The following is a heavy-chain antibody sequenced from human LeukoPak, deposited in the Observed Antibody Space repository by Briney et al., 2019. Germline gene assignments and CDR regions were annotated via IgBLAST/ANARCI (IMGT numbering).Heavy chain of an antibody. Sequence: ASVKVSCKASEHTFTGYNMHWVRQAPGQGLEWMGWINPNSGDTNYAQRFQGRVTMTRDTSISTAYMELSTLKSDDTAVYYCAREYSSSWYYFDYWGQGTLVTVSS. D-gene: IGHD6-13*01. J-gene: IGHJ4*02. V-gene: IGHV1-2*02. CDR3: AREYSSSWYYFDY. CDR1: EHTFTGYN. CDR2: INPNSGDT.